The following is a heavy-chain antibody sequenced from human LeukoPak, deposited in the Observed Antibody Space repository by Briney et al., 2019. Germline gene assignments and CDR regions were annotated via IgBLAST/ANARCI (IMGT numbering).Heavy chain of an antibody. J-gene: IGHJ4*02. V-gene: IGHV4-39*07. D-gene: IGHD6-19*01. CDR1: GGSISSSSYY. Sequence: SETLSLTCTVSGGSISSSSYYWTWIRQPPGKGLEWIGEIHYSGSATYNPSLKSRVTISIHTSTNQFSLKLSSVTAADTAMYYCARGRAVAGQRKRLDYWGQGTLVTVSS. CDR2: IHYSGSA. CDR3: ARGRAVAGQRKRLDY.